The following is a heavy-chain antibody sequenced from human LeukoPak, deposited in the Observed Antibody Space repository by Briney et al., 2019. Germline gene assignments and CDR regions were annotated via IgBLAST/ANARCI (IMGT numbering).Heavy chain of an antibody. CDR2: INSDGSST. V-gene: IGHV3-74*01. J-gene: IGHJ4*02. D-gene: IGHD6-19*01. CDR3: TNRAVAGSSTPFFDY. CDR1: GFTFSRYW. Sequence: GGSLRLSCAVSGFTFSRYWMHWARQAPGKGLVWVSHINSDGSSTSYADSVKGRFTISRDNAKNTLYLQMNSLRAEDTALYYCTNRAVAGSSTPFFDYWGQGTLVTVSS.